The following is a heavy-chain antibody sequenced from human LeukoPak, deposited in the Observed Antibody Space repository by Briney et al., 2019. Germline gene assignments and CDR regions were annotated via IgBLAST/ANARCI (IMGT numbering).Heavy chain of an antibody. J-gene: IGHJ5*02. CDR3: ASSSWYRNWIDP. Sequence: SETLSLTCAVYGGSSSGYYWSWIRQPPGKGLEWIGEINHSGSTNYNPSLKSRVTISVDTSKNQFSLKLSSVTAADTAVYYCASSSWYRNWIDPWGQGTLVTVSS. D-gene: IGHD6-13*01. CDR1: GGSSSGYY. CDR2: INHSGST. V-gene: IGHV4-34*01.